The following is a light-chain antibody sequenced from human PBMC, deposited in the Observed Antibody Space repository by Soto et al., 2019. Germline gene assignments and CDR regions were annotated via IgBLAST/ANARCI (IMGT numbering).Light chain of an antibody. CDR1: SSDVGGYNY. J-gene: IGLJ1*01. V-gene: IGLV2-14*01. CDR3: SSYTSSSTLDV. Sequence: QSVLTQPASVSGSPGQSITISCTGTSSDVGGYNYVSWYQQHPGKAPKLMIYDVSNRPSGVSNRFSGSKSGNTASLTISGLQAEDEADYYCSSYTSSSTLDVVGTGTKVTV. CDR2: DVS.